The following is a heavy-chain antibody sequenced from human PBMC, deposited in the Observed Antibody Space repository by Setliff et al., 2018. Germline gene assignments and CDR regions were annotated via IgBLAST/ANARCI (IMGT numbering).Heavy chain of an antibody. CDR3: ARRTGFAVAGFDH. Sequence: GESLKISCKGSGYNFDTHWIGWVRQKPGKGLEWVGIIYPGDSETRYSPSFQGQVTMSADKSISTAYLQWSGLKASDTAIYYCARRTGFAVAGFDHWGQGTLVTVSS. CDR1: GYNFDTHW. D-gene: IGHD6-19*01. CDR2: IYPGDSET. J-gene: IGHJ4*02. V-gene: IGHV5-51*01.